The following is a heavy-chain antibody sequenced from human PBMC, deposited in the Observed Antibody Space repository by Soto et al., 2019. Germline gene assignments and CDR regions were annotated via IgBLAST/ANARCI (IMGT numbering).Heavy chain of an antibody. CDR3: AREGGYSSSSRPLDY. J-gene: IGHJ4*02. D-gene: IGHD6-6*01. V-gene: IGHV3-30-3*01. Sequence: GGSLRLSCAASGFTFSSYAMHWVRQAPGKGLEWVAVISYDGSNKYYADSVKGRFTISRDNSKNTLYLQMNSLRAEDTAVYYCAREGGYSSSSRPLDYWGQGTLVTVYS. CDR1: GFTFSSYA. CDR2: ISYDGSNK.